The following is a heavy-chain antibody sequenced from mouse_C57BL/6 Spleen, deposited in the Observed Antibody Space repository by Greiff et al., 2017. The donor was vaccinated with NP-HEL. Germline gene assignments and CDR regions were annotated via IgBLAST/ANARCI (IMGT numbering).Heavy chain of an antibody. CDR2: IDPETGGT. V-gene: IGHV1-15*01. CDR3: TRLYYGNYKDY. CDR1: GYTFTDYE. J-gene: IGHJ2*01. D-gene: IGHD2-1*01. Sequence: VQVVESGAELVRPGASVTLSCKASGYTFTDYEMHWVKQTPVHGLEWIGAIDPETGGTAYNQKFKGKAILTADKSSSTAYMELRSLTSEDSAVYYCTRLYYGNYKDYWGQGTTLTVSS.